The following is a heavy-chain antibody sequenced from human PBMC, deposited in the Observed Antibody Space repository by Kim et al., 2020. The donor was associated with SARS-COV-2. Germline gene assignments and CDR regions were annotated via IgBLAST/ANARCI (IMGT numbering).Heavy chain of an antibody. CDR3: ARYSHYYGMDV. V-gene: IGHV3-11*01. Sequence: YADAGQGRFTISRDKANNSLYLLMNSLRAEDTAVYYCARYSHYYGMDVWGQGTTVTVSS. J-gene: IGHJ6*02.